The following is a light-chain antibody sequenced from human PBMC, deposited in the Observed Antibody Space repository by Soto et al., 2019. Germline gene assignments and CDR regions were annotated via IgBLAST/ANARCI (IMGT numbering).Light chain of an antibody. J-gene: IGKJ1*01. CDR1: QRVLYSSNNNNY. V-gene: IGKV4-1*01. CDR3: QQYYDTPST. CDR2: WAS. Sequence: DIVMTQSPDSLAVSLGERATINCKSSQRVLYSSNNNNYIAWYQQKPGQPPKLIIYWASTRESGVPDRFSGSGSGTDFTLTISSLQAEDVAIYYCQQYYDTPSTFGQGTKVDIK.